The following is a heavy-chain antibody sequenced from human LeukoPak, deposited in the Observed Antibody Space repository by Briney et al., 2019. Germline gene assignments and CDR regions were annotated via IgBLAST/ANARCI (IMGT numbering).Heavy chain of an antibody. Sequence: SETLSLTCTVSGGAISGYYWSWIRQPAGKGLEWLGRVYCSGSTKYNPSLESRVTMSVDTSKNQFSLKLNFVTAADTAVYYCARVGSGYDFFDYWGQGTLVTVSS. CDR2: VYCSGST. CDR3: ARVGSGYDFFDY. D-gene: IGHD3/OR15-3a*01. J-gene: IGHJ4*02. V-gene: IGHV4-4*07. CDR1: GGAISGYY.